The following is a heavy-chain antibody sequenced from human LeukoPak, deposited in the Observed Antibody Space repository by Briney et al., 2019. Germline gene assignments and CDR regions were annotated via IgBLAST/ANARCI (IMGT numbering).Heavy chain of an antibody. J-gene: IGHJ6*03. CDR2: IRSKRYGGTS. CDR1: GFTFSDYP. V-gene: IGHV3-49*03. CDR3: TKISSSPLVIYYYYMDV. Sequence: GGSLRLSCTASGFTFSDYPMNWLRQAPGKGLEWVGLIRSKRYGGTSEYSASVEGRFTVSRDDSKNSAYLQMNSLKTEDTAVYYCTKISSSPLVIYYYYMDVWGKGTTFTVSS. D-gene: IGHD2-21*01.